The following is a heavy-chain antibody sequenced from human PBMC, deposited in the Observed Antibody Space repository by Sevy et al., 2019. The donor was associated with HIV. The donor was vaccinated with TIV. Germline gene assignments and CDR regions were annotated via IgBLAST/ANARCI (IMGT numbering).Heavy chain of an antibody. V-gene: IGHV1-46*01. Sequence: ASVKVSCKASGYTFTNYYIHWVRQAPGEGLEWMGVINPSGGSTSNAQKFRGRVAMTRDTSTSTVYMELSCLRSEDTAVYYCARVYYYDYSGPGYWGQGTLVTVSS. CDR1: GYTFTNYY. CDR3: ARVYYYDYSGPGY. D-gene: IGHD3-22*01. CDR2: INPSGGST. J-gene: IGHJ4*02.